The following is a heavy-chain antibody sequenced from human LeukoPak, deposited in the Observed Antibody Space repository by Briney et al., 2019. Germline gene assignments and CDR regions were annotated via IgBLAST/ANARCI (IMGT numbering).Heavy chain of an antibody. V-gene: IGHV3-23*01. CDR3: ASRPRADIGPLDF. CDR2: LTNNGANT. Sequence: GGSLRLSCAASGFTFSSYAMNWVRQAPEKGLEWISILTNNGANTWYADSVKGRFTISRDNSKNTLYLQMNSLRADETAVYYCASRPRADIGPLDFWGQGTLVTVSS. D-gene: IGHD1-14*01. CDR1: GFTFSSYA. J-gene: IGHJ4*02.